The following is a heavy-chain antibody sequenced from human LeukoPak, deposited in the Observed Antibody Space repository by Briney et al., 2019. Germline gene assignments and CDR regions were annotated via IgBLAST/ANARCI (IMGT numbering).Heavy chain of an antibody. J-gene: IGHJ4*02. CDR3: ARDLGEQQLVFGYYFDY. CDR2: IKQDGSEK. V-gene: IGHV3-7*01. Sequence: GGSLRLSCAASGFTFSSYWMSWVRQAPGKGLEWVANIKQDGSEKYYVDSVKGRFTISRDNAKNSLYLQMNSLRAEDTAVYYCARDLGEQQLVFGYYFDYWGQGTLVTVSS. D-gene: IGHD6-13*01. CDR1: GFTFSSYW.